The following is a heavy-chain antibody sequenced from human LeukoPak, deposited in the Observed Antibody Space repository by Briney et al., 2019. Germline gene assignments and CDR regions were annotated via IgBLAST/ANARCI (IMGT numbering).Heavy chain of an antibody. CDR3: ARDRHKLVDIVAGILDY. J-gene: IGHJ4*02. Sequence: PGGSLRLSCAASGFTFSDSYMTWIRQPPGKGLEWIGYIFNSESTYYNPSLKSRVTILVDTSKNQFSLKLSSVTAADTAVYYCARDRHKLVDIVAGILDYWGQGTLVTVSS. CDR2: IFNSEST. D-gene: IGHD5-12*01. V-gene: IGHV4-59*12. CDR1: GFTFSDSY.